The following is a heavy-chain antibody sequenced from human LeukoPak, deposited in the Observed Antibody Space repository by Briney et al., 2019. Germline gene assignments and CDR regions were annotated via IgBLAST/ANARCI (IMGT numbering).Heavy chain of an antibody. Sequence: PGGSLRLSCSASGFTFSSHAMQWVRQAPGKGLEYVSGISSNGGSTYYADSVKGRFTISRDNSKNTLYLQMSSLRTEDTAAYYCVKDLLPWIQIWLTIDYWGQGTLVTVSS. CDR3: VKDLLPWIQIWLTIDY. CDR2: ISSNGGST. J-gene: IGHJ4*02. D-gene: IGHD5-18*01. CDR1: GFTFSSHA. V-gene: IGHV3-64D*09.